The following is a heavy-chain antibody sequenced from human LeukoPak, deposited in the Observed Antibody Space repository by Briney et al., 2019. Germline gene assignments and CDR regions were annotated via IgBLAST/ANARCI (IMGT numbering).Heavy chain of an antibody. J-gene: IGHJ5*02. CDR3: ARDRDSSGYYNWFDP. Sequence: SETLSLTCTVSGGSISSYYWSWIRQPPGKGLEWIGYIYYSGSTNYNPPLKSRVTISVDTSKNQFSLKLSSVTAADTAVYYCARDRDSSGYYNWFDPWGQGTLVTVSS. V-gene: IGHV4-59*01. CDR1: GGSISSYY. CDR2: IYYSGST. D-gene: IGHD3-22*01.